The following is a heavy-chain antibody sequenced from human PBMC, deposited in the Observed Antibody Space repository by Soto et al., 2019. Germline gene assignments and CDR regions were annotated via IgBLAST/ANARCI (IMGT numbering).Heavy chain of an antibody. V-gene: IGHV1-46*01. Sequence: QVQLVQSGAEVKKPGASVKVSCKASGYTFTSYYMHWVRQAPGQGLEWLGIISPGGTYTDFAQKFRGRVAMTRDTATSTVYMELTSLRSDDTAVYYCARGQVVAATTSSDYWGQGTLVTVSS. CDR3: ARGQVVAATTSSDY. CDR1: GYTFTSYY. D-gene: IGHD2-15*01. CDR2: ISPGGTYT. J-gene: IGHJ4*02.